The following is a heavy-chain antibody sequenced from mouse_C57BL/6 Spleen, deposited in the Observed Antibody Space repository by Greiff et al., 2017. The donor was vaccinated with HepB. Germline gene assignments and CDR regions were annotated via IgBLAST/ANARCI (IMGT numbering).Heavy chain of an antibody. Sequence: VQLQQSGAELVRPGASVKLSCKASGYTFTDYYINWVKQRPGQGLEWIARIYPGSGNTYYNEKFKGKATLTAENYSSTAYMQLSSLTSEDSAVYFCARWIDLLRYVDYWGQGTTLTVSS. CDR3: ARWIDLLRYVDY. CDR2: IYPGSGNT. V-gene: IGHV1-76*01. D-gene: IGHD1-1*01. J-gene: IGHJ2*01. CDR1: GYTFTDYY.